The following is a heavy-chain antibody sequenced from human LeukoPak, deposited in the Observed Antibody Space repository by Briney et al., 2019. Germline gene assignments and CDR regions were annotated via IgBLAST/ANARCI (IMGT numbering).Heavy chain of an antibody. Sequence: GGSLRLSCAASGFIFNNYAIHWVRQAPGKGLDWVAVISYDGSSKYYADPLKGRFTISRDNSKNTLYLQINSLRTDDTAVYYCARGQRAHVEWSSYMDVWGKGTTVTVSS. CDR1: GFIFNNYA. CDR3: ARGQRAHVEWSSYMDV. D-gene: IGHD3-3*01. V-gene: IGHV3-30*04. CDR2: ISYDGSSK. J-gene: IGHJ6*03.